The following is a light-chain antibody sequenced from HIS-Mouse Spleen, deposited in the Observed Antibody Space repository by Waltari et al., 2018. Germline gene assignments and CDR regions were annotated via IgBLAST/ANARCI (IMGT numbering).Light chain of an antibody. CDR3: AAWDDSLNGPV. CDR1: SSNIGSNT. J-gene: IGLJ2*01. CDR2: RNN. Sequence: QSVLTQPPSASGTPGQRVTISCSGSSSNIGSNTVNWYQQLPGTAPKLLVYRNNQRPSGVPDRSSGSKAGTSASLAISGLQSEDEADYYCAAWDDSLNGPVFGGGTKLTVL. V-gene: IGLV1-44*01.